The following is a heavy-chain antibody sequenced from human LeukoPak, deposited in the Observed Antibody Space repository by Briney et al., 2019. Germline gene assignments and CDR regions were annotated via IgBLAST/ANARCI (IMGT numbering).Heavy chain of an antibody. Sequence: GGSLRLSCAASGFTFSNYSMHWVRQAPGKGLEWVAVISYDGSNKYYADSVKGRFTISRDNSKNTLYLQMNSLRAEDTAVYYCARDGDYGGAYYYYYYMDVWGKGTTVTVSS. D-gene: IGHD4-23*01. V-gene: IGHV3-30-3*01. CDR3: ARDGDYGGAYYYYYYMDV. CDR1: GFTFSNYS. CDR2: ISYDGSNK. J-gene: IGHJ6*03.